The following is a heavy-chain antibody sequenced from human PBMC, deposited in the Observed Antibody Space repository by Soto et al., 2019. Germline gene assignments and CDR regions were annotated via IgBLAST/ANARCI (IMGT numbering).Heavy chain of an antibody. D-gene: IGHD3-10*01. Sequence: QVQLVQSGAEVKKPGSSVKVSCKASGGTFSSYSISWVRQAPGQGLEWMGRIIPILRIANYAQKFQGRVTITADKSTSTAYMELSSLRSEDTAVYYCVSSSRVLLDYWGQGTLVTVSS. CDR3: VSSSRVLLDY. V-gene: IGHV1-69*02. CDR1: GGTFSSYS. J-gene: IGHJ4*02. CDR2: IIPILRIA.